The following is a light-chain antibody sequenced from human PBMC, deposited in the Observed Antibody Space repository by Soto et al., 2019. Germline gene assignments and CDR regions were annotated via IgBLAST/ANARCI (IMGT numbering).Light chain of an antibody. CDR3: QTWGTGIHVV. J-gene: IGLJ2*01. V-gene: IGLV4-69*01. CDR1: SGHSSNA. CDR2: LNSDGSH. Sequence: QLVLTQSPSASASLGASVRLTCTLSSGHSSNAIAWHQQQPEKGPRYLMILNSDGSHNKGDGIPDRFSGSRSGAEYYLTISSLQSEDEADYYCQTWGTGIHVVFGGGTKLTVL.